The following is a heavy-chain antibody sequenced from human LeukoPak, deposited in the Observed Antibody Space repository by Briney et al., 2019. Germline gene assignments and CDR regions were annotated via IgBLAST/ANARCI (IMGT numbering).Heavy chain of an antibody. CDR2: ISSSDTTI. D-gene: IGHD5-24*01. J-gene: IGHJ6*02. CDR3: ARSRRDNYYYYYGMDV. Sequence: TGGSLRLSCAASGFSFSSYSMNWVRQAPGKGLEWVSNISSSDTTIHYADSVKGRFTISRDNARNSLYLQMNSLRAEDTAVYYCARSRRDNYYYYYGMDVWGQGTTVTVSS. V-gene: IGHV3-48*04. CDR1: GFSFSSYS.